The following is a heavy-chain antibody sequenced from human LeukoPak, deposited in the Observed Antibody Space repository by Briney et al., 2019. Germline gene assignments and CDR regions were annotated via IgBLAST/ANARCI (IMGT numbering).Heavy chain of an antibody. CDR2: IYYSGST. D-gene: IGHD5-18*01. V-gene: IGHV4-39*02. CDR1: GASISSTSYS. CDR3: ARDPIQLWQMSYYYYGMDV. Sequence: KPSETLSLTCTVSGASISSTSYSWGWIRQPPGKGLEWIGSIYYSGSTYYNPSLKSRVTISLDTSKNQFSLKLSSVTAADTAVYYCARDPIQLWQMSYYYYGMDVWGQGTTVTVSS. J-gene: IGHJ6*02.